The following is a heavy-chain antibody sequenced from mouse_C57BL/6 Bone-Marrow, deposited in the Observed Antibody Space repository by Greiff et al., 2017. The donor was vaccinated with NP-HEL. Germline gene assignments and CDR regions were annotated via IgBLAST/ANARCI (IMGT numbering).Heavy chain of an antibody. D-gene: IGHD1-1*01. CDR3: ARGYYGSSCWGWYFDV. CDR1: GFTFSDYY. V-gene: IGHV5-12*01. Sequence: EVNVVESGGGLVQPGGSLKLSCAASGFTFSDYYMYWVRQTPEKRLEWVAYISNGGGSTYYPDTVKGRFTISRDNAKNTLYLQMSRLKSEDTAMYYCARGYYGSSCWGWYFDVWGTGTTVTVSS. J-gene: IGHJ1*03. CDR2: ISNGGGST.